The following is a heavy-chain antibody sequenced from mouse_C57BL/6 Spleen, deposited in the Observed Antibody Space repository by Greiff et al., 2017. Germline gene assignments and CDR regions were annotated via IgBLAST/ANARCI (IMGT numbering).Heavy chain of an antibody. V-gene: IGHV5-4*01. Sequence: EVKVVESGGGLVKPGGSLKLSCAASGFTFSSYAMSWVCQTPEKRLEWVATISAGGSYTYYPDNVKGRFTITRDHAKNNRYLQMSHLKSDDTAMYYCARDPYYGNYYAMDYWGQGTSVTVSS. CDR2: ISAGGSYT. CDR3: ARDPYYGNYYAMDY. J-gene: IGHJ4*01. D-gene: IGHD2-1*01. CDR1: GFTFSSYA.